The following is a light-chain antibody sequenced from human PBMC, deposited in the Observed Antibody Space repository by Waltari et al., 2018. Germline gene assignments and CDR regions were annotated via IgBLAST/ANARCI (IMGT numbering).Light chain of an antibody. J-gene: IGKJ4*01. CDR3: QQSYSIPFT. Sequence: DIQMTQSPSSLSAFMGESVTITCRTSQIIKNYLNWYHQKPGKPPKLLIYGASSLQSGGPSRFSGSGSGTDFALTINSLQPEDYATYYCQQSYSIPFTFGGANEVEIK. CDR2: GAS. CDR1: QIIKNY. V-gene: IGKV1-39*01.